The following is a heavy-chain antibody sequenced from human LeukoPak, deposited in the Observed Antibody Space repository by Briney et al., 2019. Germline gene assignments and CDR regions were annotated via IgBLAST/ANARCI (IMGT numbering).Heavy chain of an antibody. V-gene: IGHV3-30*02. D-gene: IGHD3-22*01. J-gene: IGHJ4*02. Sequence: GGSLRLSCAASGFTFSSYGMHWVRQAPGKGLEWVAFIRYDGSNKYYADSVKGRFTISRDNSKNTLYLQMNSLRAEDTAVYYCARDRGHSSGYHSHFDYWGQGTLVTVSS. CDR2: IRYDGSNK. CDR1: GFTFSSYG. CDR3: ARDRGHSSGYHSHFDY.